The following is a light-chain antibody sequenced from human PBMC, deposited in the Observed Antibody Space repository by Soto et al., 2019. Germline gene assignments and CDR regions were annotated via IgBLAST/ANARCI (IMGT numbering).Light chain of an antibody. J-gene: IGKJ1*01. V-gene: IGKV3-20*01. CDR3: QQYGSSGT. CDR1: RSISSSF. Sequence: IVITQPTRILSLLLGDRAPRSCRASRSISSSFLAWYQQKPGQAPRLLNYGASNRATGIADRCSGSGSGTDFTLTISRLEPEDFAVYYCQQYGSSGTFGQGTKVDIK. CDR2: GAS.